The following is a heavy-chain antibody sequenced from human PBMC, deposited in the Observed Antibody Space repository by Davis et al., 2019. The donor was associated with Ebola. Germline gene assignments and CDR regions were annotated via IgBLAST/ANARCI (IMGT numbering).Heavy chain of an antibody. CDR1: GYTFTSYG. CDR2: ISAYNGNT. D-gene: IGHD4-17*01. J-gene: IGHJ4*02. Sequence: AASVKVSCKASGYTFTSYGISWVRQAPGQGLEWMGWISAYNGNTNYAQKLQGRVTMTTDTSTSTAYMEVSSLRSEDTAVYYCATDVWGGDYGDYVGSYWGQGTLVTVSS. V-gene: IGHV1-18*01. CDR3: ATDVWGGDYGDYVGSY.